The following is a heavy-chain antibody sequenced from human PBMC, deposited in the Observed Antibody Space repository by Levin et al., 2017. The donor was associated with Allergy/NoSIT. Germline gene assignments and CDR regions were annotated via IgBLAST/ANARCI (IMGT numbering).Heavy chain of an antibody. D-gene: IGHD6-6*01. CDR1: GFTFSSYW. V-gene: IGHV3-7*01. CDR3: ASFGSSSSGGFDY. Sequence: PGGSLRLSCAASGFTFSSYWMSWVRQAPGKGLEWVANIKQDGSEKYYVDSVKGRFTISRDNAKNSLYLQMNSLRAEDTAVYYCASFGSSSSGGFDYWGQGTLVTVSS. J-gene: IGHJ4*02. CDR2: IKQDGSEK.